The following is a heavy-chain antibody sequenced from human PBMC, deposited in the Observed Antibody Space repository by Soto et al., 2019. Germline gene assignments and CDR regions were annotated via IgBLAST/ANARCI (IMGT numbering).Heavy chain of an antibody. CDR1: GFTFSSYW. J-gene: IGHJ4*02. Sequence: GGSLRLSCAASGFTFSSYWMHWVRQAPGKGLVWVSRINIDGSRISYADSVKGRCTISRDNAKNTLYMEMNSLRAEDTAVYYCTTGSVEGYWGQGLLVTVSS. CDR2: INIDGSRI. D-gene: IGHD3-3*01. CDR3: TTGSVEGY. V-gene: IGHV3-74*01.